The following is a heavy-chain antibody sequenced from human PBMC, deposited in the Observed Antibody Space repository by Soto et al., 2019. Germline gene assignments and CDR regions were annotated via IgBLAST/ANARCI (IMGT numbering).Heavy chain of an antibody. V-gene: IGHV3-11*01. J-gene: IGHJ4*02. CDR1: GFTFSLYY. Sequence: GGSLRLSCAASGFTFSLYYMDWVRQAPGKGLEWVAKISGSGSAIYYADSVKGRFTISRDNAKNSLYLQMNSLRAEATAVYYRASLNPSWVAPFDYWGQGTLVTVSS. CDR3: ASLNPSWVAPFDY. CDR2: ISGSGSAI. D-gene: IGHD7-27*01.